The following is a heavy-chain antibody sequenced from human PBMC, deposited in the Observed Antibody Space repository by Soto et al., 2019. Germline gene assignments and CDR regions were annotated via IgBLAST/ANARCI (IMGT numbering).Heavy chain of an antibody. Sequence: GESLKISCKGSGYSFTSYWIGWVRQMPGKGLEWMGIIYPGDSDTRYSPSFQGQVTISADKSISTAYLQWSSLKASDTAMYYCARPVVSGYGSGGSCPGSAFDIWGQGTMVTVSS. D-gene: IGHD2-15*01. CDR1: GYSFTSYW. CDR2: IYPGDSDT. J-gene: IGHJ3*02. V-gene: IGHV5-51*01. CDR3: ARPVVSGYGSGGSCPGSAFDI.